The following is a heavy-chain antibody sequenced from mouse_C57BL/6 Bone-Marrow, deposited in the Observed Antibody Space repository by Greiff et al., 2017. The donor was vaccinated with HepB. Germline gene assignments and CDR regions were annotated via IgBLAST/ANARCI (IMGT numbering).Heavy chain of an antibody. J-gene: IGHJ4*01. CDR3: DKNGWAYDGYSRGAMDY. CDR2: IWRGGST. CDR1: GFSLTSYG. D-gene: IGHD2-3*01. Sequence: VQLQQSGPGLVQPSQSLSITCTVSGFSLTSYGVHWVRQSPGKGLEWLGVIWRGGSTDYNAAFMSRLSITKDNSKSQVFFKMNSLQADDTAIYYCDKNGWAYDGYSRGAMDYWGQGTSVTVSS. V-gene: IGHV2-5*01.